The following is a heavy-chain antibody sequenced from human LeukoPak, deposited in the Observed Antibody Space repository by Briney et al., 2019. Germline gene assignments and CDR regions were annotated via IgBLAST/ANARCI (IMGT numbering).Heavy chain of an antibody. D-gene: IGHD3-22*01. CDR3: AKVPYYYDSSGYYGAFDI. J-gene: IGHJ3*02. Sequence: GSLRLSCAASGFTFSSYAMSWVRQAPGKGLEWVSAISGSGGSTYYADSVKGRFTISRDNSKNTLYLQMNSLRAEDTAVYYCAKVPYYYDSSGYYGAFDIWGQGTMVTVSS. V-gene: IGHV3-23*01. CDR1: GFTFSSYA. CDR2: ISGSGGST.